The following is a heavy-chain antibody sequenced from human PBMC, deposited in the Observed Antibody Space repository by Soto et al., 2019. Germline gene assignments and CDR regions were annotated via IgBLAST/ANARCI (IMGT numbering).Heavy chain of an antibody. CDR1: GGSISSYY. V-gene: IGHV4-59*08. J-gene: IGHJ5*02. Sequence: SETLSLTCTVSGGSISSYYWSWIRQPPGKGLEWIGYIYYSGSTNYNPSLKSRVTISVDTSKNQFSLKLSSVTAADTAVYYCARLGGSGSYLSSGNWCDPWGQGTLVTVS. D-gene: IGHD3-10*01. CDR2: IYYSGST. CDR3: ARLGGSGSYLSSGNWCDP.